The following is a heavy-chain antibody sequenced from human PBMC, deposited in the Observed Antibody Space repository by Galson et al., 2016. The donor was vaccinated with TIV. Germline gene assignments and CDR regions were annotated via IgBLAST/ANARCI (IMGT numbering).Heavy chain of an antibody. J-gene: IGHJ3*01. CDR2: MSGRGGTT. Sequence: SLRLSCAASGFTFNTYAMSWVRQAPGKGLEWVSAMSGRGGTTFYTDYVTGRFPISRDDSKNTMYLQMTSMGADDSAVYYCAKDRINGTLRGAFDLWGLGTMVTVSS. D-gene: IGHD2-15*01. CDR1: GFTFNTYA. V-gene: IGHV3-23*01. CDR3: AKDRINGTLRGAFDL.